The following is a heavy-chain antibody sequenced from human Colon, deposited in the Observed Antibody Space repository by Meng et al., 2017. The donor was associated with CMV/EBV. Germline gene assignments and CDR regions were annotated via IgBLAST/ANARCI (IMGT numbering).Heavy chain of an antibody. Sequence: ASVKVSCKTSGYTFNAYDINWVRQAPGQGLEWVGYVDPASGKTGYTEKLRGRLTLTRDISISTAFMELNSLISEDTAVYYCTSDVILWMAGGQGFQRWGQGTLVTVSS. CDR3: TSDVILWMAGGQGFQR. D-gene: IGHD5-24*01. J-gene: IGHJ1*01. CDR2: VDPASGKT. CDR1: GYTFNAYD. V-gene: IGHV1-8*02.